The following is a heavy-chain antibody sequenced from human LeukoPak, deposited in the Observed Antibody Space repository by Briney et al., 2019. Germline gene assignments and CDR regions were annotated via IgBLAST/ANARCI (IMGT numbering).Heavy chain of an antibody. Sequence: GGSLRLSCAASGFTFSSYAMHWVRQAPGKGLEWVAVISYDGSNKYYADSVKGRFTISRDNSKNTLYLQMNSLRAEDTAVYYCAGDLWYWGQGTLVTVSS. J-gene: IGHJ4*02. CDR2: ISYDGSNK. CDR1: GFTFSSYA. CDR3: AGDLWY. V-gene: IGHV3-30*04.